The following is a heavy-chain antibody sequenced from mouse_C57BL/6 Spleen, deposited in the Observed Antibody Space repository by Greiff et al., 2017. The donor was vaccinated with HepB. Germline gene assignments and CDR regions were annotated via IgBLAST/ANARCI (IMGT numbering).Heavy chain of an antibody. CDR1: GYTFTSYG. CDR3: ARSGQITTVVAHWYFDV. V-gene: IGHV1-81*01. D-gene: IGHD1-1*01. Sequence: QVQLQQSGAELARPGASVKLSCKASGYTFTSYGISWVKQRTGQGLEWIGEIYPRSGNTYYNEKFKGKATLTADKSSSTAYMELRSLTSEDSAVYFCARSGQITTVVAHWYFDVWGTGTTVTVSS. CDR2: IYPRSGNT. J-gene: IGHJ1*03.